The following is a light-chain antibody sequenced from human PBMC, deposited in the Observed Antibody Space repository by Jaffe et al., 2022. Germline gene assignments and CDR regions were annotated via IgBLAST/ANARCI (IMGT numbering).Light chain of an antibody. V-gene: IGLV1-51*01. J-gene: IGLJ3*02. CDR1: SSNIGRNY. CDR2: DND. Sequence: QSVLTQPPSVSAAPGQKVTISCSGRSSNIGRNYVSWYQQFPGTAPKLLIYDNDKRPSGIPDRFSGSKSGTSATLGITGLQTGDEADYYCATWDSSLSGVVFGGGTKLTVL. CDR3: ATWDSSLSGVV.